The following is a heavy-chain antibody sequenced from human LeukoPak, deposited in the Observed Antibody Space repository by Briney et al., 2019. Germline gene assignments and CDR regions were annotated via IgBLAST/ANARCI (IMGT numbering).Heavy chain of an antibody. J-gene: IGHJ4*02. D-gene: IGHD6-19*01. Sequence: GGSLRLSCAASGFTFTTYAMSWVRQAPGKGLEWVSGIGGSGADIYYSDSVKGRFTISRDNSKNTLYLLMNSLRAEDTAVYYCAKDYQRAVALTWSYWGQGTLVTVSS. CDR2: IGGSGADI. CDR1: GFTFTTYA. CDR3: AKDYQRAVALTWSY. V-gene: IGHV3-23*01.